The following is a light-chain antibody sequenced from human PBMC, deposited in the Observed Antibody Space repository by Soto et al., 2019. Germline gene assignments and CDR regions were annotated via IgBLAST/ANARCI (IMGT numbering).Light chain of an antibody. Sequence: QSVLTQPASVSGSPGQSITISCTGTSSDVGRYNYVSWYQQHPGKAPKLMIYEVSNRPSGVSNRFSGSKSGNTASLTISGLQAEDEADYYCSSYTSSSTRVFGGGTKVT. V-gene: IGLV2-14*01. CDR2: EVS. CDR3: SSYTSSSTRV. CDR1: SSDVGRYNY. J-gene: IGLJ3*02.